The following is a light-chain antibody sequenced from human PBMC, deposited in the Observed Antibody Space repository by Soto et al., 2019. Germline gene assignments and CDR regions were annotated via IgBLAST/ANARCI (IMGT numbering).Light chain of an antibody. CDR2: GAS. V-gene: IGKV3-15*01. CDR3: QQYNNWPPWT. CDR1: QSVSSN. Sequence: EIVMTQSPATLSVSPLERATLSCRASQSVSSNLAWYQQKPGQAPRLLIYGASTRATGIPARFSGSGSGTEFTLTISSPQSEDFAVYYCQQYNNWPPWTFGQGTKVDIK. J-gene: IGKJ1*01.